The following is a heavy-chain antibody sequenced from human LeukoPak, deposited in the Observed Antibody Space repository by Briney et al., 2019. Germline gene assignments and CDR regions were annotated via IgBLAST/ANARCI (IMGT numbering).Heavy chain of an antibody. J-gene: IGHJ4*02. CDR3: AKAMRPTVSYYDY. D-gene: IGHD4-17*01. CDR1: GFTFDDYG. Sequence: GGSLRLSCAASGFTFDDYGMSWVRQAPGKGLEWVSGINWNGGSTGYADSVKGRFTISRDNAKNSLYLQMNSLRVEDAAVYYCAKAMRPTVSYYDYWGQGTLVTVSS. CDR2: INWNGGST. V-gene: IGHV3-20*04.